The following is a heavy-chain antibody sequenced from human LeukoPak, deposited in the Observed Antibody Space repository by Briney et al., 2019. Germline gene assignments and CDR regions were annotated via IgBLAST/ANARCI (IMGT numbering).Heavy chain of an antibody. CDR3: AKEGQLRYFDWFDY. J-gene: IGHJ4*02. D-gene: IGHD3-9*01. V-gene: IGHV3-23*01. CDR2: ISGSGSST. Sequence: GGSLRLSCAASGFTFSSYAMSWVRQAPGQGLEWVSAISGSGSSTYSADSVKGRFTISRDNSKNTLFLQMNSLRAEDTAVYFCAKEGQLRYFDWFDYWGQGTLVTVSS. CDR1: GFTFSSYA.